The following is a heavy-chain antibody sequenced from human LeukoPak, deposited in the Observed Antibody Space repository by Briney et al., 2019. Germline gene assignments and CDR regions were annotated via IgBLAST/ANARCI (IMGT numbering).Heavy chain of an antibody. J-gene: IGHJ5*02. D-gene: IGHD1-14*01. CDR3: VKDRRNPYRPEGPFDP. CDR2: ISWNSGSI. Sequence: PGGSLRLSCAASGFTFDDYAMHWVRQAPGKGLEWVSGISWNSGSIGYADSVKGRFTISRDNAKNSLYLQMNSLRAEDTAVYYCVKDRRNPYRPEGPFDPWGQGTLVTVSS. CDR1: GFTFDDYA. V-gene: IGHV3-9*01.